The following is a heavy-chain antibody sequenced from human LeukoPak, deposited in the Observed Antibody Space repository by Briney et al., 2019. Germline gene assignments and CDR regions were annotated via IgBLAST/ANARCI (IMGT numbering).Heavy chain of an antibody. CDR2: IWYDGSNK. Sequence: GGSLRLPCAASGFTFSSYGKHWVRQAPSQGQERVAVIWYDGSNKYYADSVKGRFTISRDNSKNTLYLQMNSLRAEDTAVYYCARDLGDCSGGSCYRSPGGYFDYWGQGTLVTVSS. D-gene: IGHD2-15*01. CDR3: ARDLGDCSGGSCYRSPGGYFDY. V-gene: IGHV3-33*01. CDR1: GFTFSSYG. J-gene: IGHJ4*02.